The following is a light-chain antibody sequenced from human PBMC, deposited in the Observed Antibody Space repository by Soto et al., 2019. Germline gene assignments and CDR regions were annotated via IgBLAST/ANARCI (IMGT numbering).Light chain of an antibody. V-gene: IGLV2-14*01. CDR3: SSYTSSSTYVV. CDR2: EVS. Sequence: QSVLTQPASVSGSPGQSITISCTGTSSDVGGYNYVSWYQQHPGKAPKLMIYEVSNRPSGVSNRFSGSKSGNTASLPISGLQAEDEADYYCSSYTSSSTYVVFGGGTKLTVL. J-gene: IGLJ2*01. CDR1: SSDVGGYNY.